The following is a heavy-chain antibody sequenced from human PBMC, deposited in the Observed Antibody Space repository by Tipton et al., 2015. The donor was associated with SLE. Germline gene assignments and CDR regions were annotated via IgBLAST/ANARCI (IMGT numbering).Heavy chain of an antibody. V-gene: IGHV4-4*07. CDR1: GGSISGYY. D-gene: IGHD1-26*01. J-gene: IGHJ4*02. Sequence: LRLSCTVPGGSISGYYWSWIRQPAGKGLEWIGRVYSSGSTIYNPSIKSRITLSLDTPKNQFSLRVNSATAADTAVYYCARGGGSYYDYWGQGTLVTVSS. CDR3: ARGGGSYYDY. CDR2: VYSSGST.